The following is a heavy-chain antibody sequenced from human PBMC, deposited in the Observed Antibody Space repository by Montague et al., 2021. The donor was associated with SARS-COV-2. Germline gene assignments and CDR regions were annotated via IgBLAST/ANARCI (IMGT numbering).Heavy chain of an antibody. J-gene: IGHJ4*02. V-gene: IGHV4-39*02. Sequence: SETLSLTCTVSGDSISSSSYYWGWIRQPPGKGLEWIGNKHYSGITYNNPSLKNQVTMSVDTSKNQFSLKLSSVTAADTAVYYCVRDGYTHVDYWGQGTLVTVSS. CDR1: GDSISSSSYY. CDR3: VRDGYTHVDY. CDR2: KHYSGIT. D-gene: IGHD5-24*01.